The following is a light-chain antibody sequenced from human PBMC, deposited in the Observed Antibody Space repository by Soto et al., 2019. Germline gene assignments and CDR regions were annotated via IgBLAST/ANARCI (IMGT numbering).Light chain of an antibody. Sequence: EIVMTQSPATLSVSPGERATLSCRASQSVSGNLAWYQQKPGQAPRLLIYGASTRATAIPARFSGSGSRTEFTLTISSLQSEDFVVYYCQQYNNWPPAFGQGTKVEIK. CDR1: QSVSGN. CDR3: QQYNNWPPA. CDR2: GAS. J-gene: IGKJ1*01. V-gene: IGKV3-15*01.